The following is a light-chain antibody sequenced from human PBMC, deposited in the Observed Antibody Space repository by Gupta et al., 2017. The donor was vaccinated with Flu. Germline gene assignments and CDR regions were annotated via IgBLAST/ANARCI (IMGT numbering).Light chain of an antibody. J-gene: IGKJ4*01. CDR3: QQRNSWPLT. CDR1: QSVTNY. Sequence: EIVLTQSPATLSLSPGEGATLSCRASQSVTNYLAWYQQKPGQPPRLLIYDTFNRATGIPPRFSGSGSGTDFTLTISSLEPEDFAVYYCQQRNSWPLTFGGGTKVEIK. CDR2: DTF. V-gene: IGKV3-11*01.